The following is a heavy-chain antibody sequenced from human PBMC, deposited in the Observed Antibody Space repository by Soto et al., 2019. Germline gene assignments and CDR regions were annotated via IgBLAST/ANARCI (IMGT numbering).Heavy chain of an antibody. CDR1: GGSISSGGYY. D-gene: IGHD6-19*01. V-gene: IGHV4-31*03. CDR2: IYYSGST. J-gene: IGHJ4*02. Sequence: QVQLQESGPGLVKPSQTLSLTCTVSGGSISSGGYYWSWIRQHPGKGLEWIGYIYYSGSTYYNPSLKSRVTISGDTSKNQCSLKLSSVTAADTAGYYCARGKGGIAVAHFDYWGQGTLVTVSS. CDR3: ARGKGGIAVAHFDY.